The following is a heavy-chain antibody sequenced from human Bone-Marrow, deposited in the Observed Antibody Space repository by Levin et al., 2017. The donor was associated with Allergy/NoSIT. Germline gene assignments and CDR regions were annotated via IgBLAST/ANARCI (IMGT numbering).Heavy chain of an antibody. CDR2: TYYNSKWNT. Sequence: SQTLSLTCAISGDSASITSGGWNWIRQSPSRGLEWLGRTYYNSKWNTDYAVSVKSRITINPDTSKNQFSLQLNSVTPEDTAVYYCAMGWLLSGGFDSWGQGTLVTVSS. CDR3: AMGWLLSGGFDS. CDR1: GDSASITSGG. V-gene: IGHV6-1*01. D-gene: IGHD2/OR15-2a*01. J-gene: IGHJ4*02.